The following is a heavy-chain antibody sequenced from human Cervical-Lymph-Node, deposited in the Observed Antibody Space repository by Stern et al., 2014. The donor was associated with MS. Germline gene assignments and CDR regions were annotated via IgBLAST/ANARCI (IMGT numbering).Heavy chain of an antibody. CDR2: IIPIIGLP. V-gene: IGHV1-69*04. J-gene: IGHJ5*02. CDR1: GGTFSSSYA. Sequence: QAQLVESGPEVKKPGSSVKVSCKASGGTFSSSYAVSWVRQAPGQGLEWMGRIIPIIGLPNYAQKFQTRLTITADKSTSTVYMELSSLTSEDTAVYYCARGIVTNRPAATLHNLFDPWGQGTLVTVSS. CDR3: ARGIVTNRPAATLHNLFDP. D-gene: IGHD2-15*01.